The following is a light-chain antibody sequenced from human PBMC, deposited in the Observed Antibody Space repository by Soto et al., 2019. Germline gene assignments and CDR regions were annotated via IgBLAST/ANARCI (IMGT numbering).Light chain of an antibody. J-gene: IGKJ1*01. Sequence: DIQVTQSPSSLSGSVRNRVTIACRASQSVSSCLNWYQQKQGKAPKLLIYAASDLQSGVPSRFSGSGSGTDFTLTISSLQPEDVAIYFCQQSYSTPWTFGQGTTVEIK. CDR3: QQSYSTPWT. CDR2: AAS. CDR1: QSVSSC. V-gene: IGKV1-39*01.